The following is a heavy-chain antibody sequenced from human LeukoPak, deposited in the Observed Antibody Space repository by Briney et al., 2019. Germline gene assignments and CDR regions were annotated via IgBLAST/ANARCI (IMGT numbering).Heavy chain of an antibody. D-gene: IGHD1-14*01. J-gene: IGHJ6*03. Sequence: ASVKVSCKASGYTFTGYYMHWVRQAPGQGLEWMGWINPNSGGTNYAQKFLGRVTMTRDTSISTAYMELSRLRSDDTAVYYCARDTGGSGPYYYYYYMDVWGKGTTVTVSS. CDR2: INPNSGGT. CDR1: GYTFTGYY. V-gene: IGHV1-2*02. CDR3: ARDTGGSGPYYYYYYMDV.